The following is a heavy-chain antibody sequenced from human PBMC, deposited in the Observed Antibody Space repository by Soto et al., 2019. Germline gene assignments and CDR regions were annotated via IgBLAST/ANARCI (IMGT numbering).Heavy chain of an antibody. CDR2: INPSGGST. D-gene: IGHD4-4*01. V-gene: IGHV1-46*03. CDR3: ARTVSFFFQLEEGIRDTVSVSAFLLNRSSDL. J-gene: IGHJ2*01. Sequence: GLEWMGIINPSGGSTSYAQKLQGRVTMTRDTSTSTVYMELSSLRSEDTAVYYCARTVSFFFQLEEGIRDTVSVSAFLLNRSSDL.